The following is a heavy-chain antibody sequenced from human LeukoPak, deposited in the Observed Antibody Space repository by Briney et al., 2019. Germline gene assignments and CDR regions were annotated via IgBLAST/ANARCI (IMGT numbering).Heavy chain of an antibody. CDR3: ARVPAAVYYYMDV. CDR1: GFTFSSYW. D-gene: IGHD2-2*01. CDR2: INSDGSST. V-gene: IGHV3-74*01. Sequence: GGSLRLSCAASGFTFSSYWMHWVRQAPGKGLVWVSRINSDGSSTSYADSVKGRFTISRDNAKNSLYLQMNSLRAEDTAVYYCARVPAAVYYYMDVWGKGTTVTVSS. J-gene: IGHJ6*03.